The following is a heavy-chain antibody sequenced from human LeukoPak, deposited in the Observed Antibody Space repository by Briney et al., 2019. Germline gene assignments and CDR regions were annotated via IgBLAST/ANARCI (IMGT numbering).Heavy chain of an antibody. CDR2: IIPILSIA. J-gene: IGHJ3*02. CDR3: ARAARSTGNAFDI. V-gene: IGHV1-69*04. CDR1: GGTFSSYA. Sequence: GSSVKVSCKASGGTFSSYAISWVRQAPGQGLEWMGRIIPILSIANYAQKFQGRVTITADKSTSTAYMELSRLRSDDTAVYYCARAARSTGNAFDIWGQGTMVTVSS. D-gene: IGHD1-1*01.